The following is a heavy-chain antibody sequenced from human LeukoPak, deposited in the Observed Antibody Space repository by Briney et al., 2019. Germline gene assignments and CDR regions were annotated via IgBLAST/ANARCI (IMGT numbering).Heavy chain of an antibody. Sequence: SVKVSCKASGGTFSSYAISWVRQAPGQGLEWMGGIIPIFGTANYAQKFQGRVTITADESTSTAYVELSSLRSEDTAVYYCARGNDYYDSSGGLHYFDYWGQGTLVTVSS. D-gene: IGHD3-22*01. CDR2: IIPIFGTA. V-gene: IGHV1-69*01. CDR1: GGTFSSYA. J-gene: IGHJ4*02. CDR3: ARGNDYYDSSGGLHYFDY.